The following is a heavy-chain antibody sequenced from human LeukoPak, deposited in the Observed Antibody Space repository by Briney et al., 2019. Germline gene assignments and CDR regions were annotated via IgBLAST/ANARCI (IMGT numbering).Heavy chain of an antibody. CDR2: IYSGAST. D-gene: IGHD3-9*01. J-gene: IGHJ4*02. CDR3: ARGPDISTGPPPDY. Sequence: PGGSLILSCAASGFTVSSNYMTWVRQAPGKGLEWGSVIYSGASTYYADSVKGRFTISRDNSKNTLHLQMNSLRAEDTAVYYCARGPDISTGPPPDYWGQGTLVTVSS. V-gene: IGHV3-53*01. CDR1: GFTVSSNY.